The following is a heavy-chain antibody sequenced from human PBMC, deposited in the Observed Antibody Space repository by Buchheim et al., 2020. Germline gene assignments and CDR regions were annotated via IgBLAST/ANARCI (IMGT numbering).Heavy chain of an antibody. D-gene: IGHD3-16*01. J-gene: IGHJ4*02. Sequence: VQLVESGGGLVKPGGSLRLSCAASGISFSNAWMSWVRQAPGKGLEWGGRIKSKTDGGTTDYAAPVKGRFTISRDDSKNTLYLQMNSLKTEDTAVYYCTTMISRLFYFDYWGRGTL. CDR1: GISFSNAW. CDR2: IKSKTDGGTT. CDR3: TTMISRLFYFDY. V-gene: IGHV3-15*01.